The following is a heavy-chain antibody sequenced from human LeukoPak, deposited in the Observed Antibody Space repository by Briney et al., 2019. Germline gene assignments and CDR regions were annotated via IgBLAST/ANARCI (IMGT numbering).Heavy chain of an antibody. D-gene: IGHD3-10*01. V-gene: IGHV3-21*01. Sequence: GGSLRLSCAASGFTFSSYSMNWVRQAPGKGLEWVSSISSSSSYINYADSVKGRFTISRDNAKNSLYLQMNSLRAEDTAVYYCARTYGSGSYYYYGMDVWGKGTTVTVSS. CDR1: GFTFSSYS. CDR3: ARTYGSGSYYYYGMDV. CDR2: ISSSSSYI. J-gene: IGHJ6*04.